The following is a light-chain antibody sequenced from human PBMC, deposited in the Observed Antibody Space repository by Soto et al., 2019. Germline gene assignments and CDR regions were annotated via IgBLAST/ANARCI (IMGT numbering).Light chain of an antibody. CDR1: SSDIGGYNY. CDR3: PSYTRSSPAV. CDR2: DVS. V-gene: IGLV2-14*01. Sequence: QSVLTQPASMSGSPGQSVTISCSGTSSDIGGYNYVSWYQHHPGTAPKLIIYDVSSRPSGVSHRFSASKSGNTASLTISGLQAEDESDYYCPSYTRSSPAVFGTGTKATVL. J-gene: IGLJ1*01.